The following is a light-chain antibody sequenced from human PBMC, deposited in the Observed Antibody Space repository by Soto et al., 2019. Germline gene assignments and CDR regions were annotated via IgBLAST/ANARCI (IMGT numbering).Light chain of an antibody. CDR3: CSYAASGTLV. J-gene: IGLJ2*01. V-gene: IGLV2-23*01. CDR2: EGS. Sequence: QSALTQPASVSGSPGQSITISCTGTSSDVGSYNLVSWYQHHPGKAPKLMIYEGSKRPSGVSNRFSGSKSGNTASLTISGLQAEEEAAYYCCSYAASGTLVFGGGTKLTVL. CDR1: SSDVGSYNL.